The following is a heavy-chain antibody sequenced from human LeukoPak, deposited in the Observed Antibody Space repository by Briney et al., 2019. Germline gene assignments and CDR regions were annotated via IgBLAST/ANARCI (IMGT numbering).Heavy chain of an antibody. V-gene: IGHV3-23*05. D-gene: IGHD4-11*01. J-gene: IGHJ4*02. CDR3: ARSVPDYTRFDF. Sequence: GGSPRLSCVASGFTFSDYAMNWVRQAPGKGLEWVSTFKTNYNQVYYAESVRGRFTISTDNSKNTAYLQMNSLRVEDTALYYCARSVPDYTRFDFWGQGALVTVSS. CDR1: GFTFSDYA. CDR2: FKTNYNQV.